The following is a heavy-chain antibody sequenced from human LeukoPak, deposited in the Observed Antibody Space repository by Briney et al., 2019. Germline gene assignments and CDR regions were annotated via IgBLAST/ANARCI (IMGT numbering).Heavy chain of an antibody. CDR1: GFTFSNYD. CDR2: IWYDGSNK. CDR3: ARDPGGVVYFDY. D-gene: IGHD2-8*01. Sequence: GGSLGLSCAVSGFTFSNYDMHWVRQAPGKGLEWVAVIWYDGSNKYYADSVKGRFTISRDNSKNTLYLQMNTLRAEDTAVHYCARDPGGVVYFDYWGQGTLVTVSS. J-gene: IGHJ4*02. V-gene: IGHV3-33*01.